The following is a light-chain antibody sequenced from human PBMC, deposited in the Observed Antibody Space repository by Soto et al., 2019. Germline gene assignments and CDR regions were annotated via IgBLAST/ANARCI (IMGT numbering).Light chain of an antibody. CDR1: SIDVGGYNY. V-gene: IGLV2-8*01. CDR3: SSYAGSSNV. CDR2: EVN. J-gene: IGLJ1*01. Sequence: QSVLTHPPSASGSPGQSVAISCTGTSIDVGGYNYVSWDQQHPVKAPKLIIYEVNKRPSGVPDRFSGSKSGNTASLTVSGLQAEDEADYYCSSYAGSSNVFGTGTKVTVL.